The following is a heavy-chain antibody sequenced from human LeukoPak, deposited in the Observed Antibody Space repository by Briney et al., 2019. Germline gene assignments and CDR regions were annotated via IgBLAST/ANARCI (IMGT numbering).Heavy chain of an antibody. CDR3: ARDGYSGSYFAFDI. V-gene: IGHV3-53*01. Sequence: GGSPRLSCAASGFTVSSNYMTWVRQAPGKGLEWVSVVYSGGSTYYADSVKGRFTISRDNSKNTLYLQMNSLRAEDAAVYYCARDGYSGSYFAFDIWGHGTMVTVSS. D-gene: IGHD1-26*01. J-gene: IGHJ3*02. CDR1: GFTVSSNY. CDR2: VYSGGST.